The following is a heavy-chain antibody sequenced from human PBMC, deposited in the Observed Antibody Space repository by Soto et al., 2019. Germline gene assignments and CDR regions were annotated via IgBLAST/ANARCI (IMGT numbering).Heavy chain of an antibody. D-gene: IGHD6-13*01. CDR3: VKDESINWYSGHFRH. V-gene: IGHV3-9*01. CDR1: GFTFDDYA. CDR2: INWNSGSI. Sequence: EVRLVESGGGLVQPGRSLRLSCAASGFTFDDYAMHWVRQVPGKGLEWVSGINWNSGSIGYGDSVKGLFAISRDNAKNSLHLQMNSLSAEDTAFYYCVKDESINWYSGHFRHWGQGTLVTVSS. J-gene: IGHJ1*01.